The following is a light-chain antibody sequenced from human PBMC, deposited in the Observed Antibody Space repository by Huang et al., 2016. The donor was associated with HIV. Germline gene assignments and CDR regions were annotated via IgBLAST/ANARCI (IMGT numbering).Light chain of an antibody. Sequence: EIVMTQSPATLSVSPGERATLSSRARQSVSSNLAWYQQKPGQAPRLLIYGASTRATGIPARFSGRGSGTEFTLTISSLQSEDFAVYYCQQYNNWPRTFGRGTKVEIK. CDR3: QQYNNWPRT. CDR2: GAS. V-gene: IGKV3-15*01. J-gene: IGKJ1*01. CDR1: QSVSSN.